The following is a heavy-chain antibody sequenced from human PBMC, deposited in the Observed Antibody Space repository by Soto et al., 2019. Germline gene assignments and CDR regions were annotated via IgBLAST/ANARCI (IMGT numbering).Heavy chain of an antibody. J-gene: IGHJ2*01. D-gene: IGHD2-8*01. Sequence: EVQLLESGGGLVQPGGSLRLSCAASGFTFSSYAMSWVRQAPGKGLEWVSAISGSGGRTYYADSVQGRFTISRDNSKNPLYLQMNSLRAEDTAVYYCAKDRYCTNGVCYTGWYFDLWGRGTLVTVSS. V-gene: IGHV3-23*01. CDR2: ISGSGGRT. CDR1: GFTFSSYA. CDR3: AKDRYCTNGVCYTGWYFDL.